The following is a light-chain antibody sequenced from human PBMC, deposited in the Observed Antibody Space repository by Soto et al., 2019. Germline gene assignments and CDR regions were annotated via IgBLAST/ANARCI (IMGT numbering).Light chain of an antibody. Sequence: EILLTQSPATLSLSPGERATLSCRASQSVSSYLAWYQQKPGQAPRLLIYDASNRATGIPARFSGSGSGTDFTLSISSLEPEDFAFYYCQQRSNWPLTSGGGTKVEIK. CDR1: QSVSSY. V-gene: IGKV3-11*01. J-gene: IGKJ4*01. CDR2: DAS. CDR3: QQRSNWPLT.